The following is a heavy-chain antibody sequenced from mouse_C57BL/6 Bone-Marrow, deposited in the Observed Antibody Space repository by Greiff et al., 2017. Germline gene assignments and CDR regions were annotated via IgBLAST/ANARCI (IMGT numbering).Heavy chain of an antibody. CDR2: IDPSDSET. CDR3: TRGDYDLGRYAKDY. D-gene: IGHD2-4*01. Sequence: VQLQQPGAELVRPGSSVKLSCKASGYTFTSYWMHWVKQRPIQGLEWIGNIDPSDSETHYNQKFKDKATLTVDKSSSTAYMQLSSLTSDDAAVYDRTRGDYDLGRYAKDYWGQGTSVTVAS. CDR1: GYTFTSYW. V-gene: IGHV1-52*01. J-gene: IGHJ4*01.